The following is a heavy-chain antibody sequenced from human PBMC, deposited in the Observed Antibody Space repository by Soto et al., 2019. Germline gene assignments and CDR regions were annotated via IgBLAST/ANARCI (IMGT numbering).Heavy chain of an antibody. CDR1: GFTVSSNY. CDR2: IYSGGST. V-gene: IGHV3-66*01. CDR3: ARGVRQNYGDYDYFDY. D-gene: IGHD4-17*01. J-gene: IGHJ4*02. Sequence: GGSLRLSCAASGFTVSSNYMSWVRQAPGKGLEWVSVIYSGGSTYYADSVKGRFTISRDNSKNTLYLQMNSLRAEDTAVYYCARGVRQNYGDYDYFDYWGQGTLVTVSS.